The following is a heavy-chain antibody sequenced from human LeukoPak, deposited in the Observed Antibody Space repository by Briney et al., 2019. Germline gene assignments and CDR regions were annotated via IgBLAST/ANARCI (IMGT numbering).Heavy chain of an antibody. D-gene: IGHD3-10*01. J-gene: IGHJ3*02. CDR3: ARHGVGGSGSFDAFDI. CDR2: IYPGDSDT. Sequence: GESLKISCKGSGYSFTSYWIGWVRQMPGKGLEWMGIIYPGDSDTRYSPSFQGQVTISADKSISTAYLQWSSLKASDPAMYYCARHGVGGSGSFDAFDIWGQGTMVTVSS. CDR1: GYSFTSYW. V-gene: IGHV5-51*01.